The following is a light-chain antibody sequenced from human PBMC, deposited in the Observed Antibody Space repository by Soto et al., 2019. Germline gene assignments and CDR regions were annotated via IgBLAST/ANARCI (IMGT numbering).Light chain of an antibody. V-gene: IGKV4-1*01. J-gene: IGKJ4*01. Sequence: DIVMTQSPDSLAVSLGERATINCKSSQSVLYSSNNKNYLTWYQQKPAQPPKLLIYWASTRESGVPDRFSGSGSGTDFTLTISSLQAEDVAVYYCQQYYKGLTFGGGTKVDIK. CDR3: QQYYKGLT. CDR2: WAS. CDR1: QSVLYSSNNKNY.